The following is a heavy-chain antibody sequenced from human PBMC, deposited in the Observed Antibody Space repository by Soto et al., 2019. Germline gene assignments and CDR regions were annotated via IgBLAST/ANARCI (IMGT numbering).Heavy chain of an antibody. CDR1: GYTFTSYG. Sequence: ASVKVSCKASGYTFTSYGISWARQAPGQGLEWMGWISAYNGNTNYAQKLQGRVTMTTDTSTSTAYMELRSLRSDDTAVYYCARGSLYSSSSGRYYYYGMDFWGKGTTVTVS. CDR2: ISAYNGNT. CDR3: ARGSLYSSSSGRYYYYGMDF. D-gene: IGHD6-6*01. J-gene: IGHJ6*04. V-gene: IGHV1-18*01.